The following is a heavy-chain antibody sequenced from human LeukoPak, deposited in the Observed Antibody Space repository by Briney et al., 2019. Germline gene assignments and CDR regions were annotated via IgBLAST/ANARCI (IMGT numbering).Heavy chain of an antibody. CDR1: GFTFSSHS. CDR2: ISSSSSYI. Sequence: KAGGSLRLSCAASGFTFSSHSMNWVRQAPGKGLEWVSAISSSSSYIYYADSMKGRFTISRDNAKNSLYLQMNSLRAEDTAVYYCARVRGQLRPSAFDIWGQGTMVTVSS. CDR3: ARVRGQLRPSAFDI. V-gene: IGHV3-21*01. J-gene: IGHJ3*02. D-gene: IGHD1-1*01.